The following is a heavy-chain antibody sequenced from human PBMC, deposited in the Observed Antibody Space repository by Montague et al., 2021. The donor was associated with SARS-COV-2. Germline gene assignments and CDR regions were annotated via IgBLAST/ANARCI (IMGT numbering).Heavy chain of an antibody. CDR2: IYYSGDT. J-gene: IGHJ4*02. CDR1: GGSISTGSYY. CDR3: VRGGGYTDYGRVDY. Sequence: SETLSLTRSLSGGSISTGSYYWGWIRQPPRKGLEWIGSIYYSGDTYYNPSLKSRVTISVDTSKNQFSLRLSSVTAADTAVYYCVRGGGYTDYGRVDYWGQGTLVIVSS. D-gene: IGHD4-17*01. V-gene: IGHV4-39*01.